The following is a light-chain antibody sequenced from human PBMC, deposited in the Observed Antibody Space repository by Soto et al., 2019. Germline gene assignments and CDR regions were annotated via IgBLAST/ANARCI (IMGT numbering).Light chain of an antibody. CDR1: SSNIGAGYD. J-gene: IGLJ1*01. V-gene: IGLV1-40*01. CDR3: QSYDSSLSGSDV. Sequence: QSALTQPPSVSGDPGQRVTISCTGSSSNIGAGYDVHWYQQLPGTAPKLLIYGNSNRPSGVPDRFSGSKSGTSASLAITGLQAEDEADYYCQSYDSSLSGSDVFGTGTKLTVL. CDR2: GNS.